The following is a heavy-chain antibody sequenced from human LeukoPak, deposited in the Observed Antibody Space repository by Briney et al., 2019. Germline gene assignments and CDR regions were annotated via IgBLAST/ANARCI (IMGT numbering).Heavy chain of an antibody. Sequence: GGSLRLSCAASGFTFSSYSMNWVRQAPGKGLEWVSSISSSSSYIYYADSVKGRFTISRHNSKNTLYLQMNSLRAEDTAVYYCARVAVAGRSPVYWGQGTLVTVSS. J-gene: IGHJ4*02. CDR1: GFTFSSYS. CDR2: ISSSSSYI. V-gene: IGHV3-21*04. D-gene: IGHD6-19*01. CDR3: ARVAVAGRSPVY.